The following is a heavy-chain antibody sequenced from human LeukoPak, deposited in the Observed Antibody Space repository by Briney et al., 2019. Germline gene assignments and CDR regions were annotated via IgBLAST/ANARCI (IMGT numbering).Heavy chain of an antibody. Sequence: GESLKISCKVSGYSISAYWIGWVCQMPGKGLEWMGIIYPADSDTRYSPSFQGHVTFSVDKSISTAYLQWSSLRASDTAMYYCARLFVGAFDYWGQGTLVTVSS. D-gene: IGHD1-26*01. CDR3: ARLFVGAFDY. V-gene: IGHV5-51*01. CDR2: IYPADSDT. CDR1: GYSISAYW. J-gene: IGHJ4*02.